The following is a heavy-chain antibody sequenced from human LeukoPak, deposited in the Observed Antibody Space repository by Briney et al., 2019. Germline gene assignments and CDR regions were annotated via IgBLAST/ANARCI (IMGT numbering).Heavy chain of an antibody. J-gene: IGHJ4*02. D-gene: IGHD6-19*01. V-gene: IGHV3-23*01. Sequence: GGSLRLSCAASGFTFSRYAMSWVRQAPGKGLEWVSAISGSGGSTYYADSVKGRFTISRDNSKNTLYLQMNSLRAEDTAVYYCAREYSSGWSFDYWGQGTLVTVSS. CDR1: GFTFSRYA. CDR2: ISGSGGST. CDR3: AREYSSGWSFDY.